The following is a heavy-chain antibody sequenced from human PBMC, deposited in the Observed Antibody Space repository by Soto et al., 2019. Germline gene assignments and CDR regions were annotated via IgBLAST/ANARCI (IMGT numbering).Heavy chain of an antibody. D-gene: IGHD2-2*01. J-gene: IGHJ4*01. V-gene: IGHV3-21*01. CDR3: ARVVVVPAVGIDY. CDR1: GFTFSSYS. Sequence: EVQQVESGGGLVKPGGSLRLSCAASGFTFSSYSTNWVRQAPGKGLEWVSSISSSSSYIYYADSVKGRFTISRDNAKNSLYLQKNSLRAEDTAVYYSARVVVVPAVGIDYWGHGTLVTVSS. CDR2: ISSSSSYI.